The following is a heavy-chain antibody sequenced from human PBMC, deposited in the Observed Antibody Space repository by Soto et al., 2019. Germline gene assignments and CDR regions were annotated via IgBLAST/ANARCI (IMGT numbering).Heavy chain of an antibody. V-gene: IGHV3-11*06. D-gene: IGHD2-21*01. CDR2: ISPKSTFR. J-gene: IGHJ4*02. Sequence: GSLRLSCATSGFPFNDYYMTWIRQAPGKGLELLSDISPKSTFRNYADSVKGRFTISRDNTESSRFLQMNSLGVDDTAVYSCVRGGGGGLFDHWGQGVLVTVSS. CDR1: GFPFNDYY. CDR3: VRGGGGGLFDH.